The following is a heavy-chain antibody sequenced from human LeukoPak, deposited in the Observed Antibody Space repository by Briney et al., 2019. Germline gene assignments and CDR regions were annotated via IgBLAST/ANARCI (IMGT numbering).Heavy chain of an antibody. CDR1: GFTFSSYS. Sequence: PGGSLRLSCAASGFTFSSYSMNWVRQAPGKGLEWVSYISSSSSTIYYADSVKGRFTISRDNSKNTLYLQMNSLRAEDTAVYYCAKDLSYGSGSWIDYWGQGTLVTVSS. CDR2: ISSSSSTI. D-gene: IGHD3-10*01. CDR3: AKDLSYGSGSWIDY. J-gene: IGHJ4*02. V-gene: IGHV3-48*01.